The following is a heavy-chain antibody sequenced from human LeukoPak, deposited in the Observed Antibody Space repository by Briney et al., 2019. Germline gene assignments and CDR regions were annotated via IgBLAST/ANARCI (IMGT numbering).Heavy chain of an antibody. CDR3: LRFGELHRSDAFDI. Sequence: GGSLRLSCAASGFTFSSYAMHWVRQAPGKGLEWVAVISYDGSNKYYADSVKGRFTISRDNSKNTLYLQMNSLRAEDTAVYYCLRFGELHRSDAFDIWGQGTMVTVSS. CDR2: ISYDGSNK. CDR1: GFTFSSYA. D-gene: IGHD3-10*01. V-gene: IGHV3-30-3*01. J-gene: IGHJ3*02.